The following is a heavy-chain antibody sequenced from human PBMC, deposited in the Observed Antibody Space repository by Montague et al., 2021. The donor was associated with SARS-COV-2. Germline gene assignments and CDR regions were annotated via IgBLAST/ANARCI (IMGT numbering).Heavy chain of an antibody. V-gene: IGHV6-1*01. CDR3: ARAYCGGDCYFSWYFGL. CDR1: GDSVSSNIAT. CDR2: TYYRSKWYN. D-gene: IGHD2-21*02. Sequence: CAISGDSVSSNIATWNWIRQSPSRGLEWLGRTYYRSKWYNDYAVSVKSRVIINPDTSNNRISLQLNSVTPEDTAVYYCARAYCGGDCYFSWYFGLWCRGTLVSVSS. J-gene: IGHJ2*01.